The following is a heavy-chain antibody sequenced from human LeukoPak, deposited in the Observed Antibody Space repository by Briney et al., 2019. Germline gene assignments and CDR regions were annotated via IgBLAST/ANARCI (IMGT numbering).Heavy chain of an antibody. Sequence: GGSLRLSCAASGFTFSSYAMSWVRPAPGKGLEWVSAISGSGGRTYYADSVKGRFTISRDNSKNTLYLQMNSLRAEDTAVYYCAKDMRAAAGTSDYWGQGTLVTVSS. CDR2: ISGSGGRT. V-gene: IGHV3-23*01. CDR1: GFTFSSYA. D-gene: IGHD6-13*01. J-gene: IGHJ4*02. CDR3: AKDMRAAAGTSDY.